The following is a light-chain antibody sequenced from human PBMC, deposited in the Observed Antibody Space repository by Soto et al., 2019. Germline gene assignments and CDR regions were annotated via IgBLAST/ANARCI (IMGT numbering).Light chain of an antibody. J-gene: IGKJ3*01. Sequence: AIRMTQSPSSLSASTGDRVTITCRASQGISSYLAWYQQKPGKAPKLLIYAASTLQSGVPSRFSDSGSGTDFTLTISCLQSEDFATYYCQQYYSYPATFGPGTKVDIK. V-gene: IGKV1-8*01. CDR2: AAS. CDR3: QQYYSYPAT. CDR1: QGISSY.